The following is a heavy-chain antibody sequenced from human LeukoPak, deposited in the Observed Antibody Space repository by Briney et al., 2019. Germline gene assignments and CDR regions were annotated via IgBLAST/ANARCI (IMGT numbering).Heavy chain of an antibody. CDR3: ARDLIVGATYDWFDP. D-gene: IGHD1-26*01. J-gene: IGHJ5*02. V-gene: IGHV4-59*12. Sequence: SETLSLTCTVSGSSISSYYWSLIRQPPGKGLEWIGYIYYSGSTNYNPSLKSRVTISVDTSKNQFSLKLSSVTAADTAVYYCARDLIVGATYDWFDPWGQGTLVTVSS. CDR1: GSSISSYY. CDR2: IYYSGST.